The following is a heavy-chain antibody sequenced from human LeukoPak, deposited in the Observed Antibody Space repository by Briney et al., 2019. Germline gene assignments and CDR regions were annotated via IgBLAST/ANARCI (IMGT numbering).Heavy chain of an antibody. Sequence: SVKVSCKASGGTFSSYAISWVRQAPGQGLEWMGGIIPIFGTANYAQKFQGRVTITADESTSTAYMELSSLRSEDTAVYYCARMGKYYYDSSGYYTPFDYWGQGTLVTVSS. V-gene: IGHV1-69*13. CDR2: IIPIFGTA. J-gene: IGHJ4*02. CDR1: GGTFSSYA. CDR3: ARMGKYYYDSSGYYTPFDY. D-gene: IGHD3-22*01.